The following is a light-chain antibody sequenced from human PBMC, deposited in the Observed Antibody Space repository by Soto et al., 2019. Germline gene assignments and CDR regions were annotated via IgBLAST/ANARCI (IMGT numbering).Light chain of an antibody. V-gene: IGKV3-15*01. Sequence: EIVMTQSPATLSVSPGERATLSCRASHSVSSRLAWYQQKPGQAPRLLIYGASTRATGLPARFSGSGSGTEFTLTISSLQSEEFAVYYCQHYTNWPLNFGGGTKVEIK. CDR3: QHYTNWPLN. CDR2: GAS. CDR1: HSVSSR. J-gene: IGKJ4*01.